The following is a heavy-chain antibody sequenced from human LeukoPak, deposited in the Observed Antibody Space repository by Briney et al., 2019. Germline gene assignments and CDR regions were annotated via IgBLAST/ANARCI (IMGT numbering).Heavy chain of an antibody. Sequence: GGSLRLSCAASGFTFSSYAMHWVRQAPGKGLEWVAVISYDGSNKYYADSVKGRFTISRDNSKNTLYLQMNSLRAEDTAVYYCAREEAMGLGAFDIWGQGTMVTVSS. J-gene: IGHJ3*02. CDR1: GFTFSSYA. D-gene: IGHD2-8*01. V-gene: IGHV3-30-3*01. CDR3: AREEAMGLGAFDI. CDR2: ISYDGSNK.